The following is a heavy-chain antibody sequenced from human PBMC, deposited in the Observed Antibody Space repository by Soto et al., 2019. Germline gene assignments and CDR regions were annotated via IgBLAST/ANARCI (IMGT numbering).Heavy chain of an antibody. Sequence: LRLSCAASGFAFSSEWMHWVRQAPGKGLVWVSRIDPYDTGITYADSVKGRFTISRDNAKNTLYLQMNSLRAEDTAVYYCTSDTFGARDSWGQGTLVTVSS. CDR3: TSDTFGARDS. J-gene: IGHJ4*02. CDR2: IDPYDTGI. CDR1: GFAFSSEW. D-gene: IGHD2-15*01. V-gene: IGHV3-74*01.